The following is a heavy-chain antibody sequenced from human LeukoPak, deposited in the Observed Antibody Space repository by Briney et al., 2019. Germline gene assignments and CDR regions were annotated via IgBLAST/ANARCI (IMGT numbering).Heavy chain of an antibody. CDR1: GYTFIGHY. V-gene: IGHV1-46*01. J-gene: IGHJ4*02. CDR2: INPSCGST. CDR3: ARDRDFDWLLLFDY. D-gene: IGHD3-9*01. Sequence: GASVKVSCKASGYTFIGHYLHWVRQAPGQGLEGMGIINPSCGSTSYAQKFQGRVTMTMDTSTSTVYMDLSGLRSEDTAVYYCARDRDFDWLLLFDYWGQGTLFTVSS.